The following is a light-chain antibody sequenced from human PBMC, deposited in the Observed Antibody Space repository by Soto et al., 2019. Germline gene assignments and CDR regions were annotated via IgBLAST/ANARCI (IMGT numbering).Light chain of an antibody. CDR1: QTISSW. CDR2: KAS. V-gene: IGKV1-5*03. CDR3: QHYNSYSEA. J-gene: IGKJ1*01. Sequence: DIQMTQSPSTLSGSVGDRVTITCRASQTISSWLAWYQQKPGKAPKLLIYKASTLKSGVPSRFSGSGSGTDFTLTISSLQSEDFAVYYCQHYNSYSEAFGQGTKVDIK.